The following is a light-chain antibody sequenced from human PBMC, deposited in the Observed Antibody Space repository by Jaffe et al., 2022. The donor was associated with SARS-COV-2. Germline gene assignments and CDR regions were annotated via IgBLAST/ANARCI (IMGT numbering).Light chain of an antibody. J-gene: IGLJ3*02. V-gene: IGLV3-1*01. CDR2: QDN. CDR3: QAWDRNSVV. Sequence: SYELTQPPSVSVSPGQTASITCSGDKLESIYVSWYQQKPGQSPLLVIYQDNKRPSGIPERFSGSNSGNTATLTISGTQAMDEADYSCQAWDRNSVVFGGGTKLTVL. CDR1: KLESIY.